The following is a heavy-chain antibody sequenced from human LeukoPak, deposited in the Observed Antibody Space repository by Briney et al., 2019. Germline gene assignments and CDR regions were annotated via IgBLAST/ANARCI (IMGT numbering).Heavy chain of an antibody. J-gene: IGHJ1*01. D-gene: IGHD3-10*01. CDR1: GFTFSSYW. Sequence: PGGSLRLSCAAFGFTFSSYWMHWVRQAPGKGLVWVSRINSDGSSTSYADSVKGRFTISRDNAKNTLYLQMNSLRAEDTAVYYCARVWFGEFPIFQHWGQGTLVTVSS. V-gene: IGHV3-74*01. CDR2: INSDGSST. CDR3: ARVWFGEFPIFQH.